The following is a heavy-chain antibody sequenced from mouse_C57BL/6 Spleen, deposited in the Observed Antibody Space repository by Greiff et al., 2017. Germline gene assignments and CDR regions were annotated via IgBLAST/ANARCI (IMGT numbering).Heavy chain of an antibody. D-gene: IGHD1-1*01. Sequence: VQLQQPGAELVMPGASVKLSCKASGYTFTSYWMHWVKQRPGQGLEWIGEIDPSDSYTNYNQKFKGKSTLTVDKSSSTAYMQLSSLTSEDSAVYYCTRWNDGSSGGAMDYWGQGTSVTVSS. V-gene: IGHV1-69*01. CDR2: IDPSDSYT. CDR1: GYTFTSYW. J-gene: IGHJ4*01. CDR3: TRWNDGSSGGAMDY.